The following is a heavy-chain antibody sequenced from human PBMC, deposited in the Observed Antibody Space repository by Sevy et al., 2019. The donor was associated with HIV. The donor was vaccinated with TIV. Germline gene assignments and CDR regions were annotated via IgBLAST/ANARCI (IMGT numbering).Heavy chain of an antibody. CDR3: ARVALTFGGDPYDKHYFMDV. CDR2: ISYDGSNK. Sequence: GESLKISCAAPGFTFSSYDMHWVRQAPGKGLEWVAVISYDGSNKFDLDSVKGRFTISRDNSKSTLYLQLSSLRAEDTAVYYCARVALTFGGDPYDKHYFMDVWGKGTTVTVSS. D-gene: IGHD3-16*01. J-gene: IGHJ6*03. V-gene: IGHV3-30*03. CDR1: GFTFSSYD.